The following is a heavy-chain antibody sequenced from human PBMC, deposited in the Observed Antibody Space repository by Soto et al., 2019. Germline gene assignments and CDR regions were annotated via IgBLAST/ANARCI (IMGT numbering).Heavy chain of an antibody. Sequence: GGSLRLSCAASGFTFSNAWMNWVRQAPGKGPEWVGRIKSKTDGGTTDYAAPVKGRFTISRDDSKNTLYLQMNSLKTEDTAVYYCTTAGRSIFGVDPPYYYYGMDVWGQGTTVTVSS. V-gene: IGHV3-15*07. D-gene: IGHD3-3*01. CDR2: IKSKTDGGTT. CDR3: TTAGRSIFGVDPPYYYYGMDV. J-gene: IGHJ6*02. CDR1: GFTFSNAW.